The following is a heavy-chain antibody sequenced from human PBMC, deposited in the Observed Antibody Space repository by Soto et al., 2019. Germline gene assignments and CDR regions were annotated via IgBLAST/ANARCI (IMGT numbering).Heavy chain of an antibody. CDR2: IYPGDSDT. V-gene: IGHV5-51*01. CDR1: GYSFTGYW. D-gene: IGHD2-8*01. J-gene: IGHJ4*02. CDR3: ARLSACTNGVCYRFDY. Sequence: PGESLKISCKGSGYSFTGYWIAWVRQMPGKGLEWMGIIYPGDSDTRYSPSFQGQVTISADKSISTAYLQWSSLKASDTAMYYCARLSACTNGVCYRFDYWGQGTLVTVSS.